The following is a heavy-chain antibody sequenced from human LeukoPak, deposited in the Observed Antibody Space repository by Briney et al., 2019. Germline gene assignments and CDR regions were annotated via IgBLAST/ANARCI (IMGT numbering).Heavy chain of an antibody. CDR1: GGSISSSTYY. Sequence: PSETLSLTCTVSGGSISSSTYYWGWIRQPPGKGLEWIGSLYYSGSTFYNPSLESRVTISLDTSKNQFSLKLSSVTAADTALYYCARAPVSAVIDTHFDYWGQGTLVTVSS. CDR2: LYYSGST. V-gene: IGHV4-39*07. J-gene: IGHJ4*02. CDR3: ARAPVSAVIDTHFDY. D-gene: IGHD3-16*02.